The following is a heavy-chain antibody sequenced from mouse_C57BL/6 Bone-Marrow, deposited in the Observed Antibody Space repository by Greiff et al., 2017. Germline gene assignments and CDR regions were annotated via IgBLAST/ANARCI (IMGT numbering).Heavy chain of an antibody. CDR3: ARGGIYYYGPEAY. Sequence: QVQLQQPGAELVKPGASVKMSCKASGYTFTSYWITWVKQRPGQGLGWIGDIYPGSGSTNYNEKFKSKATLTVDTSSSTAYMQLSSLTSEDSAVYYCARGGIYYYGPEAYWGQGTLVTVSA. CDR2: IYPGSGST. CDR1: GYTFTSYW. V-gene: IGHV1-55*01. J-gene: IGHJ3*01. D-gene: IGHD1-1*01.